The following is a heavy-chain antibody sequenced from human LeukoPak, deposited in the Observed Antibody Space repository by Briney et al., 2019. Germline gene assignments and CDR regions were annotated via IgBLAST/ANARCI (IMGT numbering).Heavy chain of an antibody. D-gene: IGHD4-23*01. V-gene: IGHV4-61*01. CDR1: GGSVSSGSYY. Sequence: SETLSLTCTVSGGSVSSGSYYWSWIRQPPGKGLEWIGYIYYSGSTNYNPSLKSRFTISVDTSKNQFSLKLSSVTAADTAVYYCASSYGGYYFDYWGQGTLVTVSS. CDR2: IYYSGST. J-gene: IGHJ4*02. CDR3: ASSYGGYYFDY.